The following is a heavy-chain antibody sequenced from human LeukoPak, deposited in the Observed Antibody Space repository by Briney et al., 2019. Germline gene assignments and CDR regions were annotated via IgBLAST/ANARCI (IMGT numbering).Heavy chain of an antibody. J-gene: IGHJ3*02. CDR3: AVGYYGSGSYDAFDI. CDR2: IYYSGST. D-gene: IGHD3-10*01. V-gene: IGHV4-30-4*08. CDR1: GGSISSGDYY. Sequence: PSETLSLTCTVSGGSISSGDYYWRWIRQPPGTGLEWIGYIYYSGSTYYNPSLKSRVTISVDTSKNQFSLKLSSVTAADTAVYYCAVGYYGSGSYDAFDIWGQGTMVTVSS.